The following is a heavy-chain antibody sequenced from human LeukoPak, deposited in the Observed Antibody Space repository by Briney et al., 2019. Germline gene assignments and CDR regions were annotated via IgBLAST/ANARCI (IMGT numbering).Heavy chain of an antibody. Sequence: ASVKVSCKASGYTFTGYYMHWVRQAPGQGLEWMGWINPNSGGTNYAQKFQGRVTMTRDTSISTAYMELSRLRSDDTAVYYCARENYGSGSYYDMDVWGKGTTVTISS. CDR3: ARENYGSGSYYDMDV. V-gene: IGHV1-2*02. CDR1: GYTFTGYY. CDR2: INPNSGGT. J-gene: IGHJ6*03. D-gene: IGHD3-10*01.